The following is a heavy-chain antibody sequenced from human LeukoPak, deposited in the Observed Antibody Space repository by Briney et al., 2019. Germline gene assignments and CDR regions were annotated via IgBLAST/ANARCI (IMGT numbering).Heavy chain of an antibody. D-gene: IGHD3-22*01. CDR3: ARGYYDSNLL. Sequence: GSLRLSCAASGFTFSSYAMHWVRQAPGKGLEWVAVISYDGSNKYYADSVKGRFTISRDNSKNTLYLQMNSLRAEDTAVYYCARGYYDSNLLWSQGTLVTVSS. V-gene: IGHV3-30*04. CDR1: GFTFSSYA. CDR2: ISYDGSNK. J-gene: IGHJ4*02.